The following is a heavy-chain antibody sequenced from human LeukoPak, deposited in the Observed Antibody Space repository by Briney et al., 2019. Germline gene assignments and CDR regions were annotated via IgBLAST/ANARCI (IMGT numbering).Heavy chain of an antibody. Sequence: GASVKVSCKASGYTFTSHYMHWVRQARGQGLEWMGIINPSGGSTSYAQKFQGRATMTRDRSTSTVYMELSSLRSEDTAVYYCARGKVVVVAATSLGYWGQGTLVTVSS. CDR2: INPSGGST. CDR1: GYTFTSHY. CDR3: ARGKVVVVAATSLGY. D-gene: IGHD2-15*01. V-gene: IGHV1-46*01. J-gene: IGHJ4*02.